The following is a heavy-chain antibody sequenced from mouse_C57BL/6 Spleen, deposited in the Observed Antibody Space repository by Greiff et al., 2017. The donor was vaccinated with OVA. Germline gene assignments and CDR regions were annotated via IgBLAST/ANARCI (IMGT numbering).Heavy chain of an antibody. Sequence: QVQLQQSGAELARPGASVKLSCKASGYTFTSYGISWVKQRTGQGLEWIGEIYPRSGNTYYNEKFKGKATLTADKSSSTAYMGLRSLTSEDSAVYFCERCIITTGDWFAYWGQGTLVTVSA. J-gene: IGHJ3*01. CDR2: IYPRSGNT. V-gene: IGHV1-81*01. D-gene: IGHD1-1*01. CDR1: GYTFTSYG. CDR3: ERCIITTGDWFAY.